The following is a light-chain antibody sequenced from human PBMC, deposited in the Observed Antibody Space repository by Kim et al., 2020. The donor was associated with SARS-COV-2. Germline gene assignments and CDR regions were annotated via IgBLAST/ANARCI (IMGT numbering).Light chain of an antibody. Sequence: SYELTQPLSVSVALGQTASITCGGDNIGSKHVHWYQQKAGQAPVLVIYRDSSRPAEFPERFSGSNSGNTATLTVSRAQAGDEADYYCQVWDNNTWVFGAGTQLTVL. J-gene: IGLJ3*02. CDR1: NIGSKH. V-gene: IGLV3-9*01. CDR2: RDS. CDR3: QVWDNNTWV.